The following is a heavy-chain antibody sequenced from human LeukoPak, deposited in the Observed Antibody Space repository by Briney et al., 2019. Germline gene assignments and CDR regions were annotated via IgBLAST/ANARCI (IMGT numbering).Heavy chain of an antibody. CDR1: GFTFSTYS. J-gene: IGHJ6*03. Sequence: GGFLRLSCAASGFTFSTYSMNWVRQAPGKGLEWVSYISGSSGTIYYADSVKGRFTISRDNAKNSLYLQMNSLRAEDTAVYYCARRSEFGVLYYMDVWGKGTTVTVSS. V-gene: IGHV3-48*01. CDR3: ARRSEFGVLYYMDV. CDR2: ISGSSGTI. D-gene: IGHD3-16*01.